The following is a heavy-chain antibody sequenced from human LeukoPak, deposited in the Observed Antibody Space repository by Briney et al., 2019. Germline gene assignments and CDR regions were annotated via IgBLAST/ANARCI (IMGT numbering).Heavy chain of an antibody. V-gene: IGHV3-30-3*01. D-gene: IGHD1-26*01. CDR3: ARDVVGATHPARSAFDI. CDR1: GFTFSSYA. J-gene: IGHJ3*02. Sequence: HPGRSLRLSCAASGFTFSSYAMHWVRQAPGKGLEWVAAISYDGSNKYYADSAKGRFTISRDNSKNTLYLQMNSLRAEDTAVYYCARDVVGATHPARSAFDIWGQGTMVTVSS. CDR2: ISYDGSNK.